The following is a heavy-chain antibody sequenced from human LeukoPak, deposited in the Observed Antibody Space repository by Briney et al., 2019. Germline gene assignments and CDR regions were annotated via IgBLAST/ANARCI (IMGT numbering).Heavy chain of an antibody. Sequence: SETLSLTCTVSGGSISIYYWSWIRQPPGKGLEWIGNINYSGSSNSNPSLKSRATISVDMSRKHFFLDLISVTAADTAVYYCARAVHYSGTSDQYTGGWYYFDFWGQGTRVTVSS. J-gene: IGHJ4*02. CDR3: ARAVHYSGTSDQYTGGWYYFDF. V-gene: IGHV4-59*01. CDR2: INYSGSS. D-gene: IGHD3-10*01. CDR1: GGSISIYY.